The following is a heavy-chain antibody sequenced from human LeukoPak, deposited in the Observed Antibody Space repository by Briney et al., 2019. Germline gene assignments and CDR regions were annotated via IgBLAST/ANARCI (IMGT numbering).Heavy chain of an antibody. V-gene: IGHV5-51*01. CDR2: IYTGDSDT. CDR1: GYTLTSYW. D-gene: IGHD1-26*01. J-gene: IGHJ3*02. CDR3: ARVLIRGSYYPPGAFDI. Sequence: GESLQISCKGSGYTLTSYWIGWVRQLPGKVLEWMGIIYTGDSDTRYSPSFQGQVTISADKSISTAYLQWSSLKASDTAMYYCARVLIRGSYYPPGAFDIWGQGTMVTVSS.